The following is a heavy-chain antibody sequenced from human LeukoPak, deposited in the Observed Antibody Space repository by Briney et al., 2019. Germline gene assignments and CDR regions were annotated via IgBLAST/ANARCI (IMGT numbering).Heavy chain of an antibody. Sequence: ASVNVSCKASGYTFIDSFMHWVRQAPGQGLEWMGWISAYNGNTNYAQKLQGRVTMTTDTSTSTAYMELRSLRSDDTAVYYCARGGPIAAAYHYWGQGTLVTVS. J-gene: IGHJ4*02. CDR2: ISAYNGNT. V-gene: IGHV1-18*04. CDR3: ARGGPIAAAYHY. CDR1: GYTFIDSF. D-gene: IGHD6-13*01.